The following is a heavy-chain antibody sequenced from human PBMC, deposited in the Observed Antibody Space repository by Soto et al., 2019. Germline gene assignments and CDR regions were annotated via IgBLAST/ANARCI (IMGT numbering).Heavy chain of an antibody. CDR1: GFTFSSYA. CDR2: ISYDGSNK. CDR3: AKTKQLVDYFDY. D-gene: IGHD6-6*01. Sequence: QAQLVESGGRVVQPGRSLRLSCAASGFTFSSYAMHWVRQAPGKGLEWVAGISYDGSNKYYADSVKGRIPISRDNSKNTLYLQMNSLRAEDTAVYYWAKTKQLVDYFDYWGQGTLVTVSS. J-gene: IGHJ4*02. V-gene: IGHV3-30-3*02.